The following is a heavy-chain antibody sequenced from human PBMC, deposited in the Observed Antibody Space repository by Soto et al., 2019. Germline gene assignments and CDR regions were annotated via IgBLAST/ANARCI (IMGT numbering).Heavy chain of an antibody. V-gene: IGHV1-18*01. CDR2: ISAYNGNA. CDR1: GYTFINYG. Sequence: GASVKVSCKASGYTFINYGISWVRQAPGQGLEWMGWISAYNGNADFAQNLQDRVTMTADTSTTIAYMELRSLTSDDTAVYYCARVGTYCTGISCFDYWGQGTQVTVSS. CDR3: ARVGTYCTGISCFDY. D-gene: IGHD2-8*02. J-gene: IGHJ4*02.